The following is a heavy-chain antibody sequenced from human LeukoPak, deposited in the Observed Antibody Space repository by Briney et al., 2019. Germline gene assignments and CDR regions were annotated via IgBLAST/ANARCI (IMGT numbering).Heavy chain of an antibody. CDR3: ARERIAVAGVFFDY. Sequence: SVNVSCKASGGTFSSYAISWVRQAPGQGLEWMGGIIPIFGTANYAQKFQGRVTITADESTSTAYVELSSLRSEDTAVYYCARERIAVAGVFFDYWGQGTLVTVSS. J-gene: IGHJ4*02. CDR2: IIPIFGTA. V-gene: IGHV1-69*13. D-gene: IGHD6-19*01. CDR1: GGTFSSYA.